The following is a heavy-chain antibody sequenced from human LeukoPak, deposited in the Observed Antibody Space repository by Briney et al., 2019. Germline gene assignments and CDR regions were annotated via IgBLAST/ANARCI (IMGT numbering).Heavy chain of an antibody. V-gene: IGHV4-34*01. CDR2: INHSGST. CDR3: AREDPQTKVPEGMDI. D-gene: IGHD4/OR15-4a*01. J-gene: IGHJ6*02. Sequence: SETLSLTCAVYGGSFSGYYWSWIRQPPGKGLEWIGEINHSGSTNYNPSLKSRVTISVDTSKNQFSLKLNSVTAADTAVYYCAREDPQTKVPEGMDIWGQGTTVTVSS. CDR1: GGSFSGYY.